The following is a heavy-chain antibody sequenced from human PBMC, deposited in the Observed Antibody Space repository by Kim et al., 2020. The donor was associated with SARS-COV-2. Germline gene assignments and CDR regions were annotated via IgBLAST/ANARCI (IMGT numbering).Heavy chain of an antibody. D-gene: IGHD1-26*01. CDR1: GFTFSSYS. J-gene: IGHJ3*02. V-gene: IGHV3-21*01. Sequence: GGSLRLSCAASGFTFSSYSMNWVRQAPGKGLEWVSSISSSSSYIYYADSVKGRFTISRDNAKNSLYLQMNSLRAEDTAVYYCARDVGVGATADAFDIWGQGTMVTVSS. CDR2: ISSSSSYI. CDR3: ARDVGVGATADAFDI.